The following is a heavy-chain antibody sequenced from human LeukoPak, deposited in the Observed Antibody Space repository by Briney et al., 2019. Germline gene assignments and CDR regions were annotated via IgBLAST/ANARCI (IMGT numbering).Heavy chain of an antibody. J-gene: IGHJ1*01. V-gene: IGHV4-39*01. D-gene: IGHD3-22*01. Sequence: SGTLSLTCSVSGDSVSRSDSYWGWIRQPPGKGLEWIGTIYYSGRTYYSPSLKSRVTMSVDPSNNQFSLTLRSVTAADTAVYYCARRRYYDGSGYLEWGQGTLLSVSS. CDR3: ARRRYYDGSGYLE. CDR2: IYYSGRT. CDR1: GDSVSRSDSY.